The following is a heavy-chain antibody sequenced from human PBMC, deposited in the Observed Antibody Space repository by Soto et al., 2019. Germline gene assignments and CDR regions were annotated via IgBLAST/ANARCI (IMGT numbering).Heavy chain of an antibody. Sequence: ESVTISFKGSGYSFTSYWIGWVRQIPGKGLEWMGIIYPGDSDTRYSPSFQGQVTISADKSISTAYLQWSSLKASDTAMYYCARHPDYYDSSGYAGAFDIWGQGTMVTVSS. V-gene: IGHV5-51*01. J-gene: IGHJ3*02. CDR2: IYPGDSDT. CDR1: GYSFTSYW. CDR3: ARHPDYYDSSGYAGAFDI. D-gene: IGHD3-22*01.